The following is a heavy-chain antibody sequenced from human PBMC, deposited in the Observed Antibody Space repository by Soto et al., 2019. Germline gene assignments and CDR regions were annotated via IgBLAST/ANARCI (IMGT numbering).Heavy chain of an antibody. CDR3: VRERAAYWCDP. V-gene: IGHV3-53*02. J-gene: IGHJ5*02. CDR2: IYGGGDT. Sequence: EVQLVETGGGLIQPGGSLRLSCEVSGITVSSSYMSWVRQAPGKGLEWVAVIYGGGDTYYADSVKGRFTISRDNFNNTLYLQMSRLRVEDTARYFCVRERAAYWCDPWGQGTLVTVSS. CDR1: GITVSSSY.